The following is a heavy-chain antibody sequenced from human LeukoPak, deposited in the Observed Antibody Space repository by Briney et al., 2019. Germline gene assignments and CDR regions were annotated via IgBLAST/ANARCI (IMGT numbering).Heavy chain of an antibody. D-gene: IGHD3-3*01. V-gene: IGHV1-69*04. CDR2: IIPILGIA. Sequence: SVKVSCKASGGTFSSYAISWVRQAPGQGLEWMGRIIPILGIANYAQKFQGRVTITADKSTSTAYMELSSLRSEDTAVYYCARGERGWSGYYNYYYYGMDVWGQGTTVTVSS. J-gene: IGHJ6*02. CDR1: GGTFSSYA. CDR3: ARGERGWSGYYNYYYYGMDV.